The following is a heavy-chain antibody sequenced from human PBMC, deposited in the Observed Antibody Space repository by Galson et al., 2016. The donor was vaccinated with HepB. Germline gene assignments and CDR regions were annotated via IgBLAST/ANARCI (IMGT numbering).Heavy chain of an antibody. D-gene: IGHD2/OR15-2a*01. CDR3: ARDEGFYNGMDV. CDR1: SGSVSSGGYY. J-gene: IGHJ6*02. Sequence: SETLSLTCTVSSGSVSSGGYYWSWVRQSPGKGLEWIGYIQNPGSTNYNPSLKGRVTISIDRPKNQFFLELISVTAADTAVYYCARDEGFYNGMDVWGQGTTVTVSS. V-gene: IGHV4-61*08. CDR2: IQNPGST.